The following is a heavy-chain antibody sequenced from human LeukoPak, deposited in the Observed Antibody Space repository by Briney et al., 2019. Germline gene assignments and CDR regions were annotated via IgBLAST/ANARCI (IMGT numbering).Heavy chain of an antibody. CDR3: AKAGDCTNCVCYTTYYYMDV. Sequence: GGSLRLSCAASGYTFDDYAMHWVRQAPGKGLEWVSLISWDGGSTYYADSAKGRFTISRDNSKNSLYLQMNSLRAEDTALYYCAKAGDCTNCVCYTTYYYMDVWGKGTTVTVSS. D-gene: IGHD2-8*01. CDR1: GYTFDDYA. J-gene: IGHJ6*03. CDR2: ISWDGGST. V-gene: IGHV3-43D*04.